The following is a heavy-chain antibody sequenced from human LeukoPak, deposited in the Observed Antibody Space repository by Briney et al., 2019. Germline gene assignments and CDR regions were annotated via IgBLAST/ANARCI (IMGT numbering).Heavy chain of an antibody. D-gene: IGHD2-15*01. CDR2: IYYSGST. V-gene: IGHV4-59*01. CDR1: GGSIRSFF. Sequence: SETLSLTSTDSGGSIRSFFWSWIRQPPGKGLEWVGYIYYSGSTNYNPSLKSRVTISVDTSKNQFSLKLSSVTAADTAVYYCARGSRYCSGGSCYDYWGQGTLVTVSS. J-gene: IGHJ4*02. CDR3: ARGSRYCSGGSCYDY.